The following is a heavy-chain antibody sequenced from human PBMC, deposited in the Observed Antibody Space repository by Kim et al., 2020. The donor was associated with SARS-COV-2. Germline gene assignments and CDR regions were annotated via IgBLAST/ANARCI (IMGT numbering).Heavy chain of an antibody. CDR1: GFTFSSYW. Sequence: GGSLRLSCAASGFTFSSYWMSWVRQAPGKGLEWVANIKQDGSEKYYVDSVKGRFTISRDNAKNSLYLQMNSLRAEDTAVYYCARSISAATGTSLWYFDLWGRGTLVTVSS. D-gene: IGHD2-15*01. CDR2: IKQDGSEK. V-gene: IGHV3-7*03. CDR3: ARSISAATGTSLWYFDL. J-gene: IGHJ2*01.